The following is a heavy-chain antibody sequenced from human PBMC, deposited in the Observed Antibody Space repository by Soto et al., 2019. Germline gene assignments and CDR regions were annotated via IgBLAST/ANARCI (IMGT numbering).Heavy chain of an antibody. J-gene: IGHJ6*02. Sequence: PGESLTISCKGSGYSFTSYWIGWVRQMPGKGLEWMGIIYPGDSDTRYSPSFQGQVTISADKSISTAYLQWSSLKASDTAMYYCARQATYYDFWSGNTHYYYYYGMDVWGQGTTVTVSS. D-gene: IGHD3-3*01. CDR3: ARQATYYDFWSGNTHYYYYYGMDV. CDR1: GYSFTSYW. V-gene: IGHV5-51*01. CDR2: IYPGDSDT.